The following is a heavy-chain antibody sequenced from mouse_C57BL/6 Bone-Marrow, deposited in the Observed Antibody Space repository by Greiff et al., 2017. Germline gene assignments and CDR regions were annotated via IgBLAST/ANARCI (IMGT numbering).Heavy chain of an antibody. CDR1: GYTFTSYG. D-gene: IGHD2-10*01. CDR2: IYPRSGNT. Sequence: QVQLQQSGAELARPGASVKLSCKASGYTFTSYGISWVKQRTGQGLEWIGEIYPRSGNTYYNEKFKDKATLTADKSSITAYMELRSLTSEDAAVYFCARSYYGHYYAMDYWGQGTSVTVSS. V-gene: IGHV1-81*01. J-gene: IGHJ4*01. CDR3: ARSYYGHYYAMDY.